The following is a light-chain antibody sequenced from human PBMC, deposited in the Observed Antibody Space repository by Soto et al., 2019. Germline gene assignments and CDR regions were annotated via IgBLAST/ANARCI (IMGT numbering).Light chain of an antibody. CDR2: DAS. Sequence: DIQMTQSPSTLSASVGDRVTITCRASQSISSWLAWYQQKPGKAPKLLIYDASSFESGVPSRFSGSGSGTEFTLTISRLPPDDFATYYCQQYNSYWTLGKGTKGDIK. CDR3: QQYNSYWT. J-gene: IGKJ1*01. CDR1: QSISSW. V-gene: IGKV1-5*01.